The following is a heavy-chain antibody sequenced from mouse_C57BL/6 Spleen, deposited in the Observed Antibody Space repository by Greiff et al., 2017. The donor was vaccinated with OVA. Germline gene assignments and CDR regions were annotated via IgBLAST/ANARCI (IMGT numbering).Heavy chain of an antibody. D-gene: IGHD1-1*01. CDR3: VRHEGYYGVGAMDY. Sequence: EVMLVESGGGLVQPKGSLKLSCAASGFSFTTYAMNWVRQAPGKGLEWVARIRSKSNNYATYYADSVKDRFTISRDDSESMLYLQMNNLKTEDTAMYYCVRHEGYYGVGAMDYWGQGTSVTVSS. CDR1: GFSFTTYA. J-gene: IGHJ4*01. CDR2: IRSKSNNYAT. V-gene: IGHV10-1*01.